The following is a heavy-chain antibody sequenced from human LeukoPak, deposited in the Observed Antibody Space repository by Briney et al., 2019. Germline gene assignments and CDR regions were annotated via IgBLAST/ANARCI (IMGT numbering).Heavy chain of an antibody. D-gene: IGHD6-6*01. Sequence: GRSLRLSCAAAGFTVSSYAIHWVRQAPGKVLGWVAVISYDGRNKYYVGSGKGRLTISSDNSKNTLYLQMNSMRAEDTAVYYCARDLPSSHYMDVSGKGTTVTVSS. CDR1: GFTVSSYA. V-gene: IGHV3-30*01. J-gene: IGHJ6*03. CDR2: ISYDGRNK. CDR3: ARDLPSSHYMDV.